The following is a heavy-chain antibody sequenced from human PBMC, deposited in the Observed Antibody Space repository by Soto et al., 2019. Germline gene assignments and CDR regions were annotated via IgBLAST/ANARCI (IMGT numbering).Heavy chain of an antibody. CDR3: ARTYYGSGIDRGGYYYYYMDV. D-gene: IGHD3-10*01. Sequence: PSETLSLTCTVSGGSISSSSYYWGWIRQPPGKGLEWIGSIYYSGSTYYNPSLKSRVTISVDTSKNQFSLKLSSVTAADTAVYYCARTYYGSGIDRGGYYYYYMDVWGKGTTVTVSS. CDR2: IYYSGST. V-gene: IGHV4-39*01. CDR1: GGSISSSSYY. J-gene: IGHJ6*03.